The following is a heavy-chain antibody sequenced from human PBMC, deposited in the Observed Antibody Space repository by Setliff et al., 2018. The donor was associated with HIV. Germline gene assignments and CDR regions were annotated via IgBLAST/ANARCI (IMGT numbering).Heavy chain of an antibody. CDR1: GGTFSSYG. V-gene: IGHV1-69*05. J-gene: IGHJ4*02. D-gene: IGHD2-2*01. Sequence: SVKVSCKASGGTFSSYGISWVRQAPGQGLEWMGGIIPMFGTGFYAQKFRDRVTITTDENRSTAYMELNSLRPEDTGVFYCARESACSSTSCPKVLDYWGQGTLVTVSS. CDR2: IIPMFGTG. CDR3: ARESACSSTSCPKVLDY.